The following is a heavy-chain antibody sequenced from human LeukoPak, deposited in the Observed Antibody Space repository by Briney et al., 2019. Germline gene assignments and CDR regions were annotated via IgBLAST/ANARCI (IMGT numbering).Heavy chain of an antibody. J-gene: IGHJ4*02. D-gene: IGHD3-16*01. CDR2: IYYSGST. Sequence: SETLSLTCTVSGGSISSSTYYWGWIRQPPGKGLEWIGSIYYSGSTTYNPSLKSRVTISVDTSKNQFSLKLSSVTAADTAVYYCARVSPSVMITFGGVAYYFDYWGQGTLVTVSS. V-gene: IGHV4-39*07. CDR3: ARVSPSVMITFGGVAYYFDY. CDR1: GGSISSSTYY.